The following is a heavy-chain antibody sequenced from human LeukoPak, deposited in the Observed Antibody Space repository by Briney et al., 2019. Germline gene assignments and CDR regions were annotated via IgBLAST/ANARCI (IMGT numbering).Heavy chain of an antibody. J-gene: IGHJ6*03. Sequence: GGSLRLSCAASGFTFSSYGMSWVRQPPGKGLEWVSAISGSGGSTYYADSVKGRFTISRDNSKNTLYLQMNSLRAEDTAVYYCAKVPMTTPYYYYYYMDVWGKGTTVTISS. D-gene: IGHD4-11*01. V-gene: IGHV3-23*01. CDR2: ISGSGGST. CDR3: AKVPMTTPYYYYYYMDV. CDR1: GFTFSSYG.